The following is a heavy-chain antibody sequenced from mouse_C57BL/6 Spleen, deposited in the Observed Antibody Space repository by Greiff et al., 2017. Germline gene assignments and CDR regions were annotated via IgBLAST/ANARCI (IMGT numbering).Heavy chain of an antibody. D-gene: IGHD1-1*01. CDR3: TRWEIYYYGSSPYYFDY. J-gene: IGHJ2*01. CDR2: IDPETGGT. V-gene: IGHV1-15*01. CDR1: GYTFTDYE. Sequence: VQLQRSGAELVRPGASVTLSCKASGYTFTDYEMHWVKQTPVHGLEWIGAIDPETGGTAYNQKFKGKAILTADKSSSTAYMELRSLTSEDSAVYYCTRWEIYYYGSSPYYFDYWGQGTTLTVSS.